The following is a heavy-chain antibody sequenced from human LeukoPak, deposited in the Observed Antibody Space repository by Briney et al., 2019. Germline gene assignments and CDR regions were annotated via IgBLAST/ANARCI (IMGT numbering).Heavy chain of an antibody. V-gene: IGHV4-34*01. CDR2: INHSGST. D-gene: IGHD2-2*01. Sequence: SETLSLTCAVYGGSFSGYYWSWIRQPPGEGLEWIGEINHSGSTNYNPSLKSRVTISVDTSKNQFSLKLSSVTAADTAVYYCARGYCSSTSCSRFDYWGQGTLVTVSS. CDR3: ARGYCSSTSCSRFDY. J-gene: IGHJ4*02. CDR1: GGSFSGYY.